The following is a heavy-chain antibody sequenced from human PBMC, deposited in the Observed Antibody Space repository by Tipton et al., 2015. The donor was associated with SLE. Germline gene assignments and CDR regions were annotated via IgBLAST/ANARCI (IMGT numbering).Heavy chain of an antibody. CDR1: GYSFTSYW. CDR2: IYPGDSDT. J-gene: IGHJ4*02. D-gene: IGHD3-22*01. V-gene: IGHV5-51*01. CDR3: ARHSGAPYYYDSSGYDY. Sequence: QLVQSGAEVKKPGESLKISCKGSGYSFTSYWIGWVRQMPGKGLEWMGIIYPGDSDTRYSPSFQGRVTISADKSISTAYLQWSSLKASDTAMYYCARHSGAPYYYDSSGYDYWGQGTLVTVSS.